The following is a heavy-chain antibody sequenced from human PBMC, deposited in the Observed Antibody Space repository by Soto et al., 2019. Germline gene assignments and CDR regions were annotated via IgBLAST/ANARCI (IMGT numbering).Heavy chain of an antibody. J-gene: IGHJ4*02. CDR2: IYYRGST. CDR3: ARDFRRDGYNRFDY. CDR1: GGSISSGGYY. V-gene: IGHV4-31*03. D-gene: IGHD5-12*01. Sequence: TVSLTCTVYGGSISSGGYYWSWIRQRPGKGLEWIGYIYYRGSTYYNPSLKSRVTISVDTSKNQFSLKLSSVTAADTAVYYCARDFRRDGYNRFDYWGQATLVTVSS.